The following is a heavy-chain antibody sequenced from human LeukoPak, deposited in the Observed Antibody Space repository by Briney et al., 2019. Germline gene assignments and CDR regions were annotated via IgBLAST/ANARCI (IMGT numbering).Heavy chain of an antibody. CDR1: EFTFSAYA. V-gene: IGHV3-48*04. CDR2: ISPTGSTM. Sequence: GGSLRLSCATSEFTFSAYAMNWVRQAPGKGLEWVGYISPTGSTMFYAGSVKGRFTISRDNADNSLYLQMKSLRVEDTAMYYCVRGGWRIIETGGDSWGQGTLVTVSS. J-gene: IGHJ4*02. D-gene: IGHD2-15*01. CDR3: VRGGWRIIETGGDS.